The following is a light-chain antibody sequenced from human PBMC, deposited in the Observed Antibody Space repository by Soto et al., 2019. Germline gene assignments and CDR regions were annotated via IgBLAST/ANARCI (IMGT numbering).Light chain of an antibody. CDR2: STS. CDR3: QQSSNIPWT. V-gene: IGKV1-39*01. CDR1: QNIDNY. Sequence: IQFTQSPSSLSASVGDRVTVSCRSSQNIDNYLNWYVQRPGKATELLIYSTSNLKSGVPSRFRGSGSGTDFSLTINSLQSEELATYYCQQSSNIPWTFGQGTKVDIK. J-gene: IGKJ1*01.